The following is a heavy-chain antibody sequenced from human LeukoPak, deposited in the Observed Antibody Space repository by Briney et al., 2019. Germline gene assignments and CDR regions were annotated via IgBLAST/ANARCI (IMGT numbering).Heavy chain of an antibody. CDR3: ARGGSRSRRGDDAFDI. V-gene: IGHV1-18*01. D-gene: IGHD3-10*01. J-gene: IGHJ3*02. CDR2: ISAYNGNT. Sequence: RASVKVSCKASGYTFTNYAMNWVRQAPGQGLEWMGWISAYNGNTELAQKFQGRVTLATDASTSTAYVEQRSLTSDDTAVYFCARGGSRSRRGDDAFDIWGQGTMVTVSS. CDR1: GYTFTNYA.